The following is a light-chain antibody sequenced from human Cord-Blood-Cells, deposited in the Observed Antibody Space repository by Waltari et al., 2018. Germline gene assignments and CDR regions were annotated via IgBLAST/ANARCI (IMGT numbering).Light chain of an antibody. CDR1: QSMSSY. V-gene: IGKV1-39*01. J-gene: IGKJ2*03. Sequence: DIQMTQSPSSLSASVGDRVTITFRASQSMSSYLNWYQQKPGKAPKLLIYATSSLQSGVPSRFSGSESGTDFTVTISSLQPEDFATYYCQQSYSTPPYSFGQGTKLEIK. CDR3: QQSYSTPPYS. CDR2: ATS.